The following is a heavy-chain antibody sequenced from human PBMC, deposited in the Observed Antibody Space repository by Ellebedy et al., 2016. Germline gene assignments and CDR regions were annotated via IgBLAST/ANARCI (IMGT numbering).Heavy chain of an antibody. CDR3: AKRGYTNSWYAFDY. V-gene: IGHV3-23*01. D-gene: IGHD6-13*01. Sequence: GGSLRLSCAASGFTFSSFAITWVRQAPGKGLEWVSVIAGSGATTYYADSVKGRFTISRDNAKNTVHLQMDSLRAEDTALYYCAKRGYTNSWYAFDYWGQGSLVIVSS. CDR1: GFTFSSFA. J-gene: IGHJ4*02. CDR2: IAGSGATT.